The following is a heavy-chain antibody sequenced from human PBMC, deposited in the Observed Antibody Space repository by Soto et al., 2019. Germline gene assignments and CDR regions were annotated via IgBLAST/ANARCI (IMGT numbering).Heavy chain of an antibody. V-gene: IGHV1-8*01. CDR2: MNPESGST. CDR3: ARSGGSGYYWAHYYGMDV. J-gene: IGHJ6*02. Sequence: ASVKVSCKASGYTFNTYDINWVRQATGQGLEWMGWMNPESGSTGFAQSFQGRITLTRNTSLNTVYMEVSSLTNEDTAVYFCARSGGSGYYWAHYYGMDVWGPGTTVTVSS. D-gene: IGHD3-22*01. CDR1: GYTFNTYD.